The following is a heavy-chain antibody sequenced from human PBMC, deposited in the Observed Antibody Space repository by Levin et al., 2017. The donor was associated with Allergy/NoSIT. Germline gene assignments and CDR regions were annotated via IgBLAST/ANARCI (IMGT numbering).Heavy chain of an antibody. V-gene: IGHV3-11*05. Sequence: GGSLRLSCSASGFTFSDYYMSWIRQAPGKGPEWISYISTTSSYTNYADSVKGRFTISRDNAKSSLNLQMKSLRAEDTAVYYCARDKLGGDSGYASFDAFDLWGQGTLVTVSS. CDR3: ARDKLGGDSGYASFDAFDL. J-gene: IGHJ3*01. D-gene: IGHD5-12*01. CDR2: ISTTSSYT. CDR1: GFTFSDYY.